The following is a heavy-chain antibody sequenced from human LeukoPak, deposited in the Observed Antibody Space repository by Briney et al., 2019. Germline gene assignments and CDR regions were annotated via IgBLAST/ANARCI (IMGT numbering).Heavy chain of an antibody. D-gene: IGHD4-23*01. J-gene: IGHJ4*02. CDR2: IYYSGST. CDR3: ARHVFRTTVAPNFDY. Sequence: SETLSLTCTVSGGSISSSSYYWGWTRQPPGEGLEWVGSIYYSGSTYYYPSLKSRVTISVDTSKNQFSLKLSSVTAADTAVYYCARHVFRTTVAPNFDYWGQGTLVTVSS. CDR1: GGSISSSSYY. V-gene: IGHV4-39*01.